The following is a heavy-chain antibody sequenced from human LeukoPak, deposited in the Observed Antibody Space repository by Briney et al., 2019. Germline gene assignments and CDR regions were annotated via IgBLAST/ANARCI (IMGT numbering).Heavy chain of an antibody. D-gene: IGHD3-3*01. CDR2: ICYGGKT. CDR1: GGSISSTIYY. V-gene: IGHV4-39*01. CDR3: ARHLGGSGSTDAFDI. Sequence: SETLSLTCTVSGGSISSTIYYCAWIRQPPGKGLEWIGSICYGGKTYYNPSLKSRVTTSVDTSKNQFSLKLSSVTAADTAVYYCARHLGGSGSTDAFDIWGQGTVVTVSS. J-gene: IGHJ3*02.